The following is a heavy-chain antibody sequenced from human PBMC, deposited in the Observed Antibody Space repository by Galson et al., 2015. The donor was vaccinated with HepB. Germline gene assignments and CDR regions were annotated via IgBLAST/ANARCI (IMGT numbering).Heavy chain of an antibody. CDR1: GFTCYKYT. V-gene: IGHV3-9*01. Sequence: SMRLSCSSSGFTCYKYTMHWVRQPPGKGLEWVSGISWNSGSMGYADSGKGRFTISRDKAKNSLYLQMNSLGAEDTALYYCAKSLLAYYYYYMDVWGKGTTVTVSS. CDR2: ISWNSGSM. CDR3: AKSLLAYYYYYMDV. J-gene: IGHJ6*03.